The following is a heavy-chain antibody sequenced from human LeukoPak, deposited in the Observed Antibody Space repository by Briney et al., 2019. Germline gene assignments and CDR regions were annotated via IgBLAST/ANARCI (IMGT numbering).Heavy chain of an antibody. D-gene: IGHD2-2*01. Sequence: GGSLRLSCTASGFTFSRYTMTWVRQAPGKGLEWVSAISGSGDGTSYADSLEGRFTISRDNSKNTLYLQMNSLRAEDTALYYCVKHSAPVLAAARFDYWGQGNLVTVSS. CDR3: VKHSAPVLAAARFDY. CDR1: GFTFSRYT. V-gene: IGHV3-23*01. J-gene: IGHJ4*02. CDR2: ISGSGDGT.